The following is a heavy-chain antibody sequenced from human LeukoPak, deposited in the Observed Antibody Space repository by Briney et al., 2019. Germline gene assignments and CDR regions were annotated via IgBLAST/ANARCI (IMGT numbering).Heavy chain of an antibody. CDR3: ATLGYCSSTSCIYNYYYYGMDV. Sequence: PGASLRLSCAASGFTFSSYAMSWVRQAPGKGLEWVSAISGSGGSTYYADSVKGRFTISRDNSKNTLYLQMNSLRAEDTAVYYCATLGYCSSTSCIYNYYYYGMDVWGKGTTVTVSS. CDR2: ISGSGGST. D-gene: IGHD2-2*01. J-gene: IGHJ6*04. CDR1: GFTFSSYA. V-gene: IGHV3-23*01.